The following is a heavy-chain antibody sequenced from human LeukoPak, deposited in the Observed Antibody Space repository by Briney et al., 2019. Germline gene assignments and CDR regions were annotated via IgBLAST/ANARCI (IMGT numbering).Heavy chain of an antibody. J-gene: IGHJ6*02. V-gene: IGHV3-30*18. CDR1: GFSFRNYG. CDR3: AKEWPWENYYYGMNV. CDR2: ISYAGSNI. Sequence: GGSLRLSCAASGFSFRNYGMHWVRQAPGKGLEWVAVISYAGSNIAYADSVKGRFTISRDSSKNTLYLQMNSLRPEDTAVYHCAKEWPWENYYYGMNVWGQGTTVTVSS. D-gene: IGHD1-26*01.